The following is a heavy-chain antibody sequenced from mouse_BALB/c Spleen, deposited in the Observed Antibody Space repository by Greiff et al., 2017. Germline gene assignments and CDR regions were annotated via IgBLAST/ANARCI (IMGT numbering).Heavy chain of an antibody. D-gene: IGHD2-2*01. Sequence: EVKLVESGAELVKPGASVKLSCTASGFNIKDTYMHWVKQRPEQGLEWIGRIDPANGNTKYDPKFQGKATITADTSSNTAYLQLSSLTSEDTAVYYCARAGYDDAMDYWGQGTSVTVSS. CDR3: ARAGYDDAMDY. V-gene: IGHV14-3*02. CDR2: IDPANGNT. CDR1: GFNIKDTY. J-gene: IGHJ4*01.